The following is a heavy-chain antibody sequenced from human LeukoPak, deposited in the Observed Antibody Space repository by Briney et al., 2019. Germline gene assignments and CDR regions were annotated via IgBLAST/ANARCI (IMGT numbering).Heavy chain of an antibody. J-gene: IGHJ4*02. D-gene: IGHD3-10*01. CDR1: GFTFSSYW. Sequence: GSLRLSCAASGFTFSSYWMSWVRQAPGKGLEWIGSMCHSWSCYNNPHLKSRVTISVDTSKNQFSLKLSSVTAADTAVYYCARHSSYYGNFDYWGQGTLVTVSS. CDR3: ARHSSYYGNFDY. CDR2: MCHSWSC. V-gene: IGHV4-39*01.